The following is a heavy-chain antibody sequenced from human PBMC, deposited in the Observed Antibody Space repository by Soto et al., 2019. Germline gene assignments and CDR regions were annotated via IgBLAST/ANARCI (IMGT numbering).Heavy chain of an antibody. J-gene: IGHJ3*02. CDR1: GGSFSGYY. V-gene: IGHV4-34*01. Sequence: SETLSLTCAVYGGSFSGYYWSWIRQPPGKGLEWIGEINHSGSTNYNPSLKSRFTISVDTSKNQFSLKLSSVTAADTAVYYCARGWPRLRFLELLGAFDIWGQGTMVTVSS. CDR2: INHSGST. CDR3: ARGWPRLRFLELLGAFDI. D-gene: IGHD3-3*01.